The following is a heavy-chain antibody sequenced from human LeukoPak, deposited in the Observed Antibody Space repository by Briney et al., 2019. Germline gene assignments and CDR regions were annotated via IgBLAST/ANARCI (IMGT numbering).Heavy chain of an antibody. CDR3: ARWVSRCSGGSCFNWFDP. D-gene: IGHD2-15*01. Sequence: GGSLRLSCAASGFTFSSYAMHWVRQAPGKGLEDVSAISSNGGSTYYANSVKGRFTISRDNSKNTLYLQMGSLRAEDMAVYYCARWVSRCSGGSCFNWFDPWGQGTLVTVSS. J-gene: IGHJ5*02. CDR2: ISSNGGST. V-gene: IGHV3-64*01. CDR1: GFTFSSYA.